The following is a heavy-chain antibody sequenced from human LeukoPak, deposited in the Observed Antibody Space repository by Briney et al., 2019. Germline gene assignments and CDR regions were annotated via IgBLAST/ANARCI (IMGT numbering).Heavy chain of an antibody. CDR1: GLTFSRYG. Sequence: GGSLRLSCAASGLTFSRYGMHWVRQAPGKGLEWLAAISYDGSKENYAGSVKGRITISRDNSKNTLYLKMNSLRTEDTAVYYCAMYNSSPTWGQGTLVTVSS. D-gene: IGHD6-13*01. CDR3: AMYNSSPT. V-gene: IGHV3-30*03. CDR2: ISYDGSKE. J-gene: IGHJ5*02.